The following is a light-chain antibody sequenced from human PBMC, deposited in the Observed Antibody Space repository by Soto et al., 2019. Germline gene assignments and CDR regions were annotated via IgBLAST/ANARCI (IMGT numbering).Light chain of an antibody. CDR3: QQPNAWALP. CDR2: GGF. CDR1: QTLRNK. J-gene: IGKJ3*01. V-gene: IGKV3-15*01. Sequence: IVLTQSPGTLSVSPGERVILSCRASQTLRNKLAWYQQKPGQAPRLLIYGGFTRATGIPARFSGSGSRTEVPLTLNTPPSANFALYSWQQPNAWALPFGPGTKLDLK.